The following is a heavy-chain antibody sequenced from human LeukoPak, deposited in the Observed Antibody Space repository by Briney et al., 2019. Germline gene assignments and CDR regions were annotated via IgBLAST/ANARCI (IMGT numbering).Heavy chain of an antibody. V-gene: IGHV4-4*02. CDR2: IYHSGST. Sequence: PSETLSLTYAVSGGSISSSNWWSWVRQPPGKGLEWIGEIYHSGSTNYNPSLKSRVTISVDKSKNQFSLKLSSVTAADTAVYYCAHHCSSTSCPDYWGQGTLVTVSS. J-gene: IGHJ4*02. CDR1: GGSISSSNW. D-gene: IGHD2-2*01. CDR3: AHHCSSTSCPDY.